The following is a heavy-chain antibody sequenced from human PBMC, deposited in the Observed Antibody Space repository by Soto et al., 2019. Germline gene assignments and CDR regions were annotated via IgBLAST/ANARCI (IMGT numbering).Heavy chain of an antibody. J-gene: IGHJ4*02. Sequence: QVQLVQSGAEVKKPGASVKVSCKASGYTFTTYDLSWVRQAPGQGLEWMGWISPYSGNTKYAQKRQCRVTMTTDTSTTTAYVELRSLRSDDTAVYYCARGVTAGVDYWGQGTLVTVSS. CDR3: ARGVTAGVDY. V-gene: IGHV1-18*01. D-gene: IGHD1-26*01. CDR1: GYTFTTYD. CDR2: ISPYSGNT.